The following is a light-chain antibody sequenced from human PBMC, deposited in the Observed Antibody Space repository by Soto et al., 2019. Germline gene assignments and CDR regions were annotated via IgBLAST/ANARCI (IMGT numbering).Light chain of an antibody. CDR3: QQYNHYWT. J-gene: IGKJ1*01. Sequence: DIQMTQSPSTLSSSLLYRVTITCRASQSISSWLAWYQQKPGKAPKVLIYDASSLESGVPSRFSGSGSGTEFSLTISSLQPDDFATYYCQQYNHYWTFGQGTKVDIK. CDR2: DAS. CDR1: QSISSW. V-gene: IGKV1-5*01.